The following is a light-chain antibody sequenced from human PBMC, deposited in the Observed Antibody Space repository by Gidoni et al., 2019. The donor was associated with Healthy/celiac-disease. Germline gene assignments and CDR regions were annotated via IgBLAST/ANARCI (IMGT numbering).Light chain of an antibody. V-gene: IGKV3-20*01. CDR3: QKSGSSPLYT. J-gene: IGKJ2*01. Sequence: SPGTLSLCPGERATLSCSASQSVSSSYSAWYQLKPGQAPRLLLYGASSRATGIQYRFSGSGSGTDFTLTISRLEPEDFAVYHCQKSGSSPLYTVGQGTKLEIK. CDR2: GAS. CDR1: QSVSSSY.